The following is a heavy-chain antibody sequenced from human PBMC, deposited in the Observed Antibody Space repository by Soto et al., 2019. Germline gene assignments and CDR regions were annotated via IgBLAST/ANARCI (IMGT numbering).Heavy chain of an antibody. D-gene: IGHD3-16*01. CDR1: GDSISSYY. V-gene: IGHV4-59*01. CDR3: ARGRFDYIWGSPAPYLDY. CDR2: IYNSGST. Sequence: SETLSLTCTVSGDSISSYYWSWIRRPRGEGLEWIGYIYNSGSTNYNPSLKSRVTISVDTAKNQFSLKLSSVTAADTTVYYCARGRFDYIWGSPAPYLDYWGHGALVTVSS. J-gene: IGHJ4*01.